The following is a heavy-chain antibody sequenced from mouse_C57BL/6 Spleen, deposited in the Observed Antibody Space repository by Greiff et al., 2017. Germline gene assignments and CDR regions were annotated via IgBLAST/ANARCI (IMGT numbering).Heavy chain of an antibody. D-gene: IGHD2-3*01. CDR2: IDPSDSYT. Sequence: VKLQQPGAELVMPGASVKLSCKASGYTFTSYWMHWVKQRPGQGLEWIGEIDPSDSYTNYNQKFKGKSTLTVDKSSSTAYMQLSSLTSEDSAVYYCAGGYYAWFAYWGQGTLVTVSA. CDR1: GYTFTSYW. V-gene: IGHV1-69*01. CDR3: AGGYYAWFAY. J-gene: IGHJ3*01.